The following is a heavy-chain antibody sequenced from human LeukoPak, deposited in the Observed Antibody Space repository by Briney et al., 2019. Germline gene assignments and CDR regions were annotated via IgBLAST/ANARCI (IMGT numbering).Heavy chain of an antibody. V-gene: IGHV4-59*01. J-gene: IGHJ4*02. Sequence: SETLSLTCTVSGGSFSGYCWSWIRQPPGKGLEWIGYIYYSGSTNYNPSLKSRVTISVDTSKNQFSLKLSSVTAADTAVYYCAREFETYYFDYWGQGTLVTVSS. CDR3: AREFETYYFDY. CDR2: IYYSGST. CDR1: GGSFSGYC.